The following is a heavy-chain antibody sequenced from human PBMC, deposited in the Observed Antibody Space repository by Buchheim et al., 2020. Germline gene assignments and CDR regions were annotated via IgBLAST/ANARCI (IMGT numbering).Heavy chain of an antibody. J-gene: IGHJ6*02. D-gene: IGHD6-6*01. CDR1: GGFISSYY. CDR3: ARDSSSASMDV. V-gene: IGHV4-59*01. Sequence: QVQLQESGPGLVKPSETLSLTCTVSGGFISSYYWRWIRQPPGKGLEWIGYIFYSGSTNYNPSLKSRVTLSVDTSKNQFSLKLSSVTAADTAVYYCARDSSSASMDVWGQGTT. CDR2: IFYSGST.